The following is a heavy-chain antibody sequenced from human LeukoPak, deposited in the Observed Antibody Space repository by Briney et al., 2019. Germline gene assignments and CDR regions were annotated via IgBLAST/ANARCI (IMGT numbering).Heavy chain of an antibody. Sequence: RQXXGKXXEWIGYIYYSGSTNYNPSLKSRVTISVDTSKNQFSLKLSSVTAADTAVYYCARTGGGGSGHFDYWGQGTLVTVSS. CDR3: ARTGGGGSGHFDY. V-gene: IGHV4-59*01. CDR2: IYYSGST. J-gene: IGHJ4*02. D-gene: IGHD3-10*01.